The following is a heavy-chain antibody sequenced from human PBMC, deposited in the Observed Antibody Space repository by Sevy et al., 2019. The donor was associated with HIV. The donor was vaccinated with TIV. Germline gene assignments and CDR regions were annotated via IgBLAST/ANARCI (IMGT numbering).Heavy chain of an antibody. J-gene: IGHJ4*02. Sequence: GGSLRLSCAASGFTFSSYVMHWARQAPGKGLESVSAISSTGGNTYYIDSVKGRFTISSVNSKNTLYLQMDSLRVEDMAVYYCVRRGTAGSYDYWGQGALVTVSS. CDR3: VRRGTAGSYDY. D-gene: IGHD1-26*01. CDR2: ISSTGGNT. V-gene: IGHV3-64*02. CDR1: GFTFSSYV.